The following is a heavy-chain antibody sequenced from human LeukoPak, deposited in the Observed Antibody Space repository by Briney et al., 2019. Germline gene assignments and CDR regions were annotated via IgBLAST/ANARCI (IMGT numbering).Heavy chain of an antibody. V-gene: IGHV4-59*01. J-gene: IGHJ5*02. CDR3: ARGTLLWFGGTAWLDP. CDR1: GGSISSYY. D-gene: IGHD3-10*01. CDR2: IYYSGST. Sequence: PSETLSLTCTVSGGSISSYYWSWIRQPPGKGLGWIGYIYYSGSTNYNPSLKSRVTISVDTSKNQFSLKLSSVTATDTAVYYCARGTLLWFGGTAWLDPWGQGTLVTVSS.